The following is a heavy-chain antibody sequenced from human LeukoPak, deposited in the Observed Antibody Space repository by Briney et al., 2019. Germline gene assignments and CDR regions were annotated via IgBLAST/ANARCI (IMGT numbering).Heavy chain of an antibody. CDR3: ARGDLDIVVVPAAIPGAEDYYYYYMDV. CDR2: ISAYNGST. V-gene: IGHV1-18*01. Sequence: GASVKVSCKASGYTFTSYGISWVRQAPGQGLEWMGWISAYNGSTNYAQKLQGRVTMTTDTSTSTAYMELRSLRSDDTAVYYCARGDLDIVVVPAAIPGAEDYYYYYMDVWGKGTTVTVSS. D-gene: IGHD2-2*02. J-gene: IGHJ6*03. CDR1: GYTFTSYG.